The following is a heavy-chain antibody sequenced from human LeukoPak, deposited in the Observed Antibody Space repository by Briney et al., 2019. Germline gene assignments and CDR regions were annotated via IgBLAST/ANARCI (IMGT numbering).Heavy chain of an antibody. CDR3: ARGRTYRSSSWFDP. D-gene: IGHD6-6*01. J-gene: IGHJ5*02. CDR1: GGSISNYY. V-gene: IGHV4-59*01. CDR2: ISYSGNT. Sequence: PSETLSLTCTVSGGSISNYYWSWIRLPPGKGLEWIGYISYSGNTNYNPSLKSRVTISVDTSKNQFSLKLSSVTAADTAVYYCARGRTYRSSSWFDPWGQGTLVTVSS.